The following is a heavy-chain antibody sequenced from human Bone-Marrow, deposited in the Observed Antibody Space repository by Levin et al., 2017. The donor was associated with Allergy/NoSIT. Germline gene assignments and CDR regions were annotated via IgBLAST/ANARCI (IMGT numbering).Heavy chain of an antibody. CDR2: INSRGLYI. CDR3: AAATYNYGPFYLDY. CDR1: GFTFKTYS. V-gene: IGHV3-21*01. J-gene: IGHJ4*02. Sequence: GGSLRLSCTASGFTFKTYSINWVRQSPGKGLEWVSSINSRGLYIYYADSLKGRFSVSRDDSKNSLYLDMANLRAEDTAVYFCAAATYNYGPFYLDYWGRGVLVTVSS. D-gene: IGHD5-18*01.